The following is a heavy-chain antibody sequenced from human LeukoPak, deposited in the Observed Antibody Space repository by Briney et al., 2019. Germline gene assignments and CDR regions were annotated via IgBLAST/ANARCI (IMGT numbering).Heavy chain of an antibody. J-gene: IGHJ4*02. D-gene: IGHD4-11*01. CDR2: IYYSGST. CDR3: ASDYSDYYLDY. CDR1: SGSISSYY. Sequence: SETLSLTCTVSSGSISSYYWSWIRQPPGKGLEWIGYIYYSGSTNYNPSLKSRVTISVDTSKNQFSLKLSSVTAADTAVYYCASDYSDYYLDYWGQGTLVTVSS. V-gene: IGHV4-59*08.